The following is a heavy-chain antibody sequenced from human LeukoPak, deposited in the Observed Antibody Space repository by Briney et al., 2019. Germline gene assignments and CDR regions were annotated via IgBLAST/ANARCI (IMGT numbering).Heavy chain of an antibody. J-gene: IGHJ4*02. CDR3: ARDYKYAFDN. V-gene: IGHV3-48*02. Sequence: GGSLRLSCAASGFTFSDYSMNWVRQAPGKGLEWISYIGIDSGNTNYADSVKGRFTISGDKAKNSLYLQMNSLRDEDTAVYYCARDYKYAFDNWGQGTLVTVSS. CDR2: IGIDSGNT. D-gene: IGHD5-24*01. CDR1: GFTFSDYS.